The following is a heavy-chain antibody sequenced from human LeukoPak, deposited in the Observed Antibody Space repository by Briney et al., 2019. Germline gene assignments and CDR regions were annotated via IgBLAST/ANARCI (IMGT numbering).Heavy chain of an antibody. CDR2: IGGGGEYT. V-gene: IGHV3-23*01. J-gene: IGHJ4*02. CDR1: GFTFSSYA. Sequence: GGSLRLSCAASGFTFSSYAMSWVRQAPGKGLEWVSTIGGGGEYTYYADSVKGRFIISRDNSKNTFYLQMNSMRDEDTAVYYCAKVLSGSQDYWGQGTLVTVFS. CDR3: AKVLSGSQDY. D-gene: IGHD1-26*01.